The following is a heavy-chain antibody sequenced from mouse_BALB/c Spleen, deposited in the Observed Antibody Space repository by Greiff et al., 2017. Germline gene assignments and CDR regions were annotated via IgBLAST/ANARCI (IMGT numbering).Heavy chain of an antibody. V-gene: IGHV1-54*01. CDR1: GYAFTNYL. J-gene: IGHJ3*01. CDR3: ARSYGSNSWFAY. CDR2: VNPGSGGT. D-gene: IGHD1-1*01. Sequence: VQRVESGAELVRPGTSVKVSCKASGYAFTNYLIEWVKQRPGQGLEWIGVVNPGSGGTNYNEKFKGKATLTADKSSSTAYMQLSSLTSDDSAVYFCARSYGSNSWFAYWGQGTLVTVSA.